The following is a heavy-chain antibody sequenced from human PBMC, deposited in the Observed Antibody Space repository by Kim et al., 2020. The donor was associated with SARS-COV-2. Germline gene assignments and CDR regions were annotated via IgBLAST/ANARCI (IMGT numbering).Heavy chain of an antibody. J-gene: IGHJ5*02. CDR2: ISGSGGST. D-gene: IGHD6-13*01. V-gene: IGHV3-23*01. Sequence: GGSLRLSCAASGFTFSSYAMSWVRQAPGKGLEWVSAISGSGGSTYYADSVKGRFTISRDNSKNTLYLQMNSLRAEDTAVYYCAKEGGEYSSSWYWFDPWGQGTLVTVSS. CDR1: GFTFSSYA. CDR3: AKEGGEYSSSWYWFDP.